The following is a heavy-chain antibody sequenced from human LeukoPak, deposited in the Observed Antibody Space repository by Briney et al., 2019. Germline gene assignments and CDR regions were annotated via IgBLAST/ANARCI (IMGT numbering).Heavy chain of an antibody. CDR1: RFTFSNFW. V-gene: IGHV3-7*01. D-gene: IGHD3-3*01. CDR2: IKQDGSEE. Sequence: GGSLRLSCAASRFTFSNFWMTWVRQAPEKGLEWVANIKQDGSEEYYVDSVKGRFTISRDNAKNSLYLQMNSLRAEDTAVYYCAREGTSYYDFWSGYYTGSYFDYWGQGTLVTVSS. CDR3: AREGTSYYDFWSGYYTGSYFDY. J-gene: IGHJ4*02.